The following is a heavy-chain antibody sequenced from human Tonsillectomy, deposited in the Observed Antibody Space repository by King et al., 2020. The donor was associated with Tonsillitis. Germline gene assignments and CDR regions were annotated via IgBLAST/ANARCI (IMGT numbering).Heavy chain of an antibody. Sequence: VQLVQSGAEVKKPGASVKVSCKASGYSFTSYYIHWVRQAPGQGLEWMGIIDPSGGRTVYAQKFQGRVTMTRDTSTTTVYMDLSSLRSEDTAVYYCARSSDLGDHWGPGTLVTVS. CDR1: GYSFTSYY. CDR3: ARSSDLGDH. D-gene: IGHD3-10*01. V-gene: IGHV1-46*01. J-gene: IGHJ4*02. CDR2: IDPSGGRT.